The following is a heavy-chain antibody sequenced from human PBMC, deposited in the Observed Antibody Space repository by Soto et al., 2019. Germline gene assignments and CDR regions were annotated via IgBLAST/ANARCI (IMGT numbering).Heavy chain of an antibody. V-gene: IGHV1-69*13. D-gene: IGHD2-2*02. CDR1: GGTFSSYA. J-gene: IGHJ6*02. CDR3: ARDCSSTSCYTGDYYYYYGMDV. CDR2: IIPIFGTA. Sequence: SVKVSCKASGGTFSSYAISWVRQAPGQGLEWMGGIIPIFGTANYAQKFQGRVTITADESTSTAYMELSSVRSEDTAVYYCARDCSSTSCYTGDYYYYYGMDVWGQGTTVTVSS.